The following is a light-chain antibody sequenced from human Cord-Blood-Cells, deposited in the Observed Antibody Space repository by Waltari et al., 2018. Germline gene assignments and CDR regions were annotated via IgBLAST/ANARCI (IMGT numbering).Light chain of an antibody. CDR3: QQYGSSPPWT. J-gene: IGKJ1*01. Sequence: EIVLTQSPGTLSLSPGERATLYCRASQSVSSSYLAWYQQKPGQAPRLLIYGASSRATGIPDRFSGSGSGTDFTLTISRLEAEDFAVYYCQQYGSSPPWTFGQGTKVEIK. CDR2: GAS. CDR1: QSVSSSY. V-gene: IGKV3-20*01.